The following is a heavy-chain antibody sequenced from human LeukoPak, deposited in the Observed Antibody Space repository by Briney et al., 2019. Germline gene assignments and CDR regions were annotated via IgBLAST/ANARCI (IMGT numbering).Heavy chain of an antibody. CDR1: GFTVSSNY. J-gene: IGHJ4*02. CDR2: IYSGGST. Sequence: GGSLRLSCAASGFTVSSNYMSWVRQAPGKGLEWVSVIYSGGSTYYADSVKGRFTISRDNSKNTLYLQMNSLRAEDTAVYYCAGSLYGYSNHFDYWGQGTLATVSS. D-gene: IGHD4-11*01. V-gene: IGHV3-53*01. CDR3: AGSLYGYSNHFDY.